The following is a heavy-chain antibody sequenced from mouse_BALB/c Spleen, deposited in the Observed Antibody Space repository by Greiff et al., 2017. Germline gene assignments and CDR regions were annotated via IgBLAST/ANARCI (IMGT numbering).Heavy chain of an antibody. J-gene: IGHJ3*01. CDR1: GYTFTSYT. V-gene: IGHV1-4*01. CDR2: INPSSGYT. D-gene: IGHD2-2*01. Sequence: VQLQQSGAELARPGASVKMSCKASGYTFTSYTMHWVKQRPGQGLEWIGYINPSSGYTNYNQKFKDKATLTAYKSSSTAYMQLSSLTSEDSAVYYCARIGYDTAVFAYWGQGTLVTVSA. CDR3: ARIGYDTAVFAY.